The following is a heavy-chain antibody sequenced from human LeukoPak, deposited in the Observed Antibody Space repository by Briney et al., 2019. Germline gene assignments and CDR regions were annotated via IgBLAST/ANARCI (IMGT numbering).Heavy chain of an antibody. CDR3: ARALSEYSSSWYN. Sequence: GASVKVSCKASGYTFTGYYMHWVRQAPGQGLEWMGWINPNSGNTGYAQKFQGRVTITRNTSISTAYMELSSLRSEDTAVYYCARALSEYSSSWYNWGQGTLVTVSS. V-gene: IGHV1-8*03. CDR1: GYTFTGYY. D-gene: IGHD6-13*01. CDR2: INPNSGNT. J-gene: IGHJ4*02.